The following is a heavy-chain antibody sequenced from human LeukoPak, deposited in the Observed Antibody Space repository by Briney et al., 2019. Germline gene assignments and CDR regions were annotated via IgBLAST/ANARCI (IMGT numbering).Heavy chain of an antibody. V-gene: IGHV5-51*01. Sequence: GESLKISCKGSGYNFTHYWVGWVRQKPGKGLELMGIIYPGDSDSKYSPSFQGQVTVSADKSIGTAYLQWNSLKASDIGMYYCARSVGSWYEAFDYWGQGTLVTVSS. CDR3: ARSVGSWYEAFDY. CDR1: GYNFTHYW. D-gene: IGHD2-15*01. J-gene: IGHJ4*02. CDR2: IYPGDSDS.